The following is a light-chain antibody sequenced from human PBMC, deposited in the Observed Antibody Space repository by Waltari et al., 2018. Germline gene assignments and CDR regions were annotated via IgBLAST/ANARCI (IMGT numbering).Light chain of an antibody. J-gene: IGLJ2*01. CDR2: LNNDGSH. CDR3: QTGGTGTVV. V-gene: IGLV4-69*02. Sequence: QLVLTQSPSASASLGASVKLTCPLSSAHSSNAIAWHQQQPEKAPRFLMKLNNDGSHSKGDGIPDRFSGSSSGAERYLIISSLQSEDEADYYCQTGGTGTVVFGGGTKLTVL. CDR1: SAHSSNA.